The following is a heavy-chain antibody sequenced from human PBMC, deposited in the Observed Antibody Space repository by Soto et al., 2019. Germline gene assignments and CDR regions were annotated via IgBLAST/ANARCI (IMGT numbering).Heavy chain of an antibody. CDR2: IYSSGST. V-gene: IGHV4-61*01. CDR1: AGSVSSGNYY. Sequence: QVHLQESGPGLVKPSETLSLTCTVSAGSVSSGNYYWSWILQPPGKGLGWIGYIYSSGSTNYNPSLKSQVTISVETSKNQYSLKLTSVTAADTAVYDCARSEIYYVSGSNYDYWGQVTLVTV. J-gene: IGHJ4*02. D-gene: IGHD3-10*01. CDR3: ARSEIYYVSGSNYDY.